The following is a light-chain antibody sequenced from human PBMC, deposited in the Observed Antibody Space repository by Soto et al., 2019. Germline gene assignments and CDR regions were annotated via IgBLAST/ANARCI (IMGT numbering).Light chain of an antibody. CDR2: GAS. CDR1: QSLSSSY. Sequence: EIVLTQSPGTLSLSPGERATLSCRASQSLSSSYLAWYQQKPGQAPRLLIYGASSRATGGPDRFSGSGSGTDFTLTISRLEPDDFAVYFCQQYRSSPYAFGQGTRLEIK. CDR3: QQYRSSPYA. V-gene: IGKV3-20*01. J-gene: IGKJ2*01.